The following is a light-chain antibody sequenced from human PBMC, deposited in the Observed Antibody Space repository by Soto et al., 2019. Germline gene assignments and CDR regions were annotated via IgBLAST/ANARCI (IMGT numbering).Light chain of an antibody. Sequence: DIQMTQSPSSLSASVGDRVTITCRASQSISSDLNWYQQKPGKLPKLLIYAASILQSGVPSRFSGSGSGTDFTLTISSLQPEDVAIYYCQKFTSAPFTFGGGTNVDI. CDR1: QSISSD. V-gene: IGKV1-27*01. CDR3: QKFTSAPFT. J-gene: IGKJ4*01. CDR2: AAS.